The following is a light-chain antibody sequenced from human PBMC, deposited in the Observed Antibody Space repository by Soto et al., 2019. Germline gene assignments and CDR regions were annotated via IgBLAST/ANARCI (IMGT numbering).Light chain of an antibody. V-gene: IGKV1-39*01. CDR2: AAS. J-gene: IGKJ2*01. CDR3: QQTYNTPPT. CDR1: QRVNNY. Sequence: DIQMTQSPSSLSASVGDRVTITCRASQRVNNYLNWYQQKPGQAPKVLIYAASSLRSGVPSRFSGSGSGTDFTLTISSQEPVDFATYYCQQTYNTPPTFGQGTNLEIK.